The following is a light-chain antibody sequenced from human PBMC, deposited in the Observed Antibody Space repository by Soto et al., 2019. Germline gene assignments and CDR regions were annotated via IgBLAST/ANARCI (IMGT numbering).Light chain of an antibody. CDR1: SSNVGAASD. J-gene: IGLJ1*01. CDR3: QSYADSLSVSWV. CDR2: VDN. V-gene: IGLV1-40*01. Sequence: QSVLTQPPSVAGAPGQRGTISCSGTSSNVGAASDVYWYQQLPGTAPRLLISVDNKRPSGVPDRFSASKSGTSASLAITGLRPEDEADYYGQSYADSLSVSWVFGTGITVTVL.